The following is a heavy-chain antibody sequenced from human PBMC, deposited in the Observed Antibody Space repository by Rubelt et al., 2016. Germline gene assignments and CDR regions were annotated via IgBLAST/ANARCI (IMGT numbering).Heavy chain of an antibody. CDR2: INHSGST. J-gene: IGHJ6*02. Sequence: QVQLQQWGAGLLKPSETLSLTCAVYGGSFSGYYWSWIRQPPGKGLEWIGEINHSGSTNYNPSPTSRVTISVDTSKNPFSLKLSSVTAADTAVDYCARGSLRYQRNYYYGMDVWGQGTTVTVSS. CDR3: ARGSLRYQRNYYYGMDV. CDR1: GGSFSGYY. V-gene: IGHV4-34*01. D-gene: IGHD2-2*01.